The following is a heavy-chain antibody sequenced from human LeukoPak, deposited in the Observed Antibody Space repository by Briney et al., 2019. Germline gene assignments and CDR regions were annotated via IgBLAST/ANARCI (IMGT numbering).Heavy chain of an antibody. D-gene: IGHD3-10*01. CDR1: GGSISSYY. J-gene: IGHJ5*02. CDR2: IYYSGST. Sequence: SETLSLTCTVSGGSISSYYWSWIRQPPGKGLEWIGYIYYSGSTSYNPSLKSRVTISVDTSKNQFSLKLSSVTAADTAVYYCARAGYYGSAPKPGWFDPWGQGTLVTVSS. CDR3: ARAGYYGSAPKPGWFDP. V-gene: IGHV4-59*01.